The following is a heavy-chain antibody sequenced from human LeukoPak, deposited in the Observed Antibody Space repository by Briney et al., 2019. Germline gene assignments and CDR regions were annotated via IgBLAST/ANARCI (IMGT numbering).Heavy chain of an antibody. CDR1: GFTFSSYG. D-gene: IGHD1-1*01. CDR3: ARDSNEKWTGNDY. V-gene: IGHV3-30*02. Sequence: GGSLRLSCAASGFTFSSYGVHWVRQAPGKGLEWVAFIRYDGNNKYYADSVKGRFTISRDNSKNTLYLQMNSLRAEDTAVYYCARDSNEKWTGNDYWGQGTLVTVSS. J-gene: IGHJ4*02. CDR2: IRYDGNNK.